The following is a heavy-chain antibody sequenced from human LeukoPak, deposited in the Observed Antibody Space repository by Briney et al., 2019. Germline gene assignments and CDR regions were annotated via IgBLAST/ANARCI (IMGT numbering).Heavy chain of an antibody. CDR2: ISGSGGST. CDR1: GFTFTSYA. Sequence: GGSLRLSCAASGFTFTSYAMNWVRQAPGKGLGWVSGISGSGGSTYYADSVKGRFTISRDNSKNTLYLQLNSLRVEDTAEYYCAKAHGGSYHSGIDWGQGTLVIVSS. V-gene: IGHV3-23*01. D-gene: IGHD1-26*01. CDR3: AKAHGGSYHSGID. J-gene: IGHJ4*02.